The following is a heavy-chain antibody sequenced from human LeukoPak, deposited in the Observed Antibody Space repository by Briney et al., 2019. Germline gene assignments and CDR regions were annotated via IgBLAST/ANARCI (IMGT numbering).Heavy chain of an antibody. CDR1: GGSISSYY. CDR2: IYTSGST. D-gene: IGHD2-2*01. V-gene: IGHV4-4*07. J-gene: IGHJ6*03. Sequence: SETLSLTCTVSGGSISSYYWSWIRQPAGRGLEWIGRIYTSGSTNYNPSLKSRVTMSVDTSKNQFSLKLSSVTAADTAVYYCARDTAARYYYYYMDVWGKGTTVTVSS. CDR3: ARDTAARYYYYYMDV.